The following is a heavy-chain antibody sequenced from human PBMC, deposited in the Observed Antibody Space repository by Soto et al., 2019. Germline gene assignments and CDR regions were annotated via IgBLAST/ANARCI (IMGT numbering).Heavy chain of an antibody. D-gene: IGHD3-22*01. V-gene: IGHV5-51*01. CDR1: GYSFTSYW. Sequence: PGESLKISCKGSGYSFTSYWIGWVRQMPGKGLEWMGIIYPGDSDTRYSPSFQGQVTISADKSISTAYLQWSSLKASDTAMYYCARQDAHYYYDSSGYYTEVYYYYGMDVWGQGTTVTVSS. CDR3: ARQDAHYYYDSSGYYTEVYYYYGMDV. CDR2: IYPGDSDT. J-gene: IGHJ6*02.